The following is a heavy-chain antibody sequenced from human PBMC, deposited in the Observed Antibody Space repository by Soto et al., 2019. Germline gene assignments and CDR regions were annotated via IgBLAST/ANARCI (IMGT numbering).Heavy chain of an antibody. CDR1: GFTFDDYA. J-gene: IGHJ4*02. CDR2: ISWNSGSI. V-gene: IGHV3-9*01. Sequence: PGGSLRLSCAASGFTFDDYAMHWVRQAPWKGLEWVSGISWNSGSIGYADSVKGRFTISRDNAKNSLYLQMNSLRAEDTALYYCARDYYKYYDSSGYYRSPAYWGQGTLVTVSS. D-gene: IGHD3-22*01. CDR3: ARDYYKYYDSSGYYRSPAY.